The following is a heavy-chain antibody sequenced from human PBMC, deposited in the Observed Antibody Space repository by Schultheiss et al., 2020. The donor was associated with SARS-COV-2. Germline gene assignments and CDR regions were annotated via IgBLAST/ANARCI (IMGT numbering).Heavy chain of an antibody. J-gene: IGHJ5*02. CDR1: GFTFSSYA. CDR2: IGTAGDP. Sequence: GGSLRLSCAASGFTFSSYAMSWVRQAPGKGLEWVSAIGTAGDPYYPGSVKGRFTISRDNSKNTLYLQMNSLRAEDTAVYYCARAEGSYHNWFDPWGQGTLVTVSS. D-gene: IGHD1-26*01. CDR3: ARAEGSYHNWFDP. V-gene: IGHV3-23*01.